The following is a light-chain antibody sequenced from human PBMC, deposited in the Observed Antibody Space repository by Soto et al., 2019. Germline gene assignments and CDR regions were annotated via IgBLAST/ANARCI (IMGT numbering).Light chain of an antibody. Sequence: QSALTQPASVSGSPGQSITISCTGTSSDVGGYNSVSWYQQHPGKAPKLMIYKISNRPSGVSNRFSGSKSGTSASLAINGLQAEDEAHYYCQSYDNSLSGSWVFGGGTKLTVL. CDR3: QSYDNSLSGSWV. CDR1: SSDVGGYNS. CDR2: KIS. V-gene: IGLV2-14*01. J-gene: IGLJ3*02.